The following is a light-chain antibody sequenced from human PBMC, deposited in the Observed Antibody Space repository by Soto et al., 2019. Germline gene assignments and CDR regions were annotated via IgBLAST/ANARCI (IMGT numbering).Light chain of an antibody. CDR3: QQYETFSGT. CDR1: QSISGH. Sequence: DIQMTQSPSSLSASVGDRVTITCRASQSISGHLSWYQQKPGQAPKLLIYAASSLQSGVPSRFSGSGSGTDFTLTIASLQPDDFATYYCQQYETFSGTFGPGTKVDI. CDR2: AAS. V-gene: IGKV1-39*01. J-gene: IGKJ1*01.